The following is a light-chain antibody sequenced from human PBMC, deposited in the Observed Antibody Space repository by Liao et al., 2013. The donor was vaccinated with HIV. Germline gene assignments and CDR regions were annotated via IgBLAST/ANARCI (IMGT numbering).Light chain of an antibody. J-gene: IGLJ2*01. V-gene: IGLV3-25*03. CDR1: ALPKQF. CDR3: LAADNSGPFVV. Sequence: SYELTQTPSVSVSPGQTATITCSGDALPKQFAYWYQQKPGQAPVLVIFKDTERPSGIPERFSGSSSGTTVTLTISGVQAEDEADYYCLAADNSGPFVVFGGGAKLTVL. CDR2: KDT.